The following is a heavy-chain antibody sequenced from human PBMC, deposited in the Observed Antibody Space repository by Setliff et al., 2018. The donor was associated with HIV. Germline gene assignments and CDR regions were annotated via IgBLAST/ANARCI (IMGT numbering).Heavy chain of an antibody. J-gene: IGHJ5*02. V-gene: IGHV1-2*06. CDR3: ARMEYDVRGRAPNWFDP. CDR2: INPSRHNT. Sequence: ASVKVSCKASGYTFTDYFIHWVRQAPGQGLEWMGRINPSRHNTIYAPRYQGRVTLTTDTSINTAYMELHRLTSDDTAVYYCARMEYDVRGRAPNWFDPWGPGTLVTVSS. CDR1: GYTFTDYF. D-gene: IGHD2-8*01.